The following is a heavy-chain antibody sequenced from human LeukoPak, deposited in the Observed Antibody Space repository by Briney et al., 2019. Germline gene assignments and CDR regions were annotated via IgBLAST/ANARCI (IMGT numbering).Heavy chain of an antibody. J-gene: IGHJ6*02. V-gene: IGHV3-30-3*01. CDR2: ISYDGSNK. D-gene: IGHD3-3*01. CDR3: ARGAPSHYDFWSGYLHYYYYYGMDV. CDR1: GFTFSSYA. Sequence: SGGSLRLSCAASGFTFSSYAMHWVRQAPGKGLEWVAVISYDGSNKYYADSVKGRFTISRDNSKNTLYLQMNSLRAEDTAVYYCARGAPSHYDFWSGYLHYYYYYGMDVWGQGTTVTVSS.